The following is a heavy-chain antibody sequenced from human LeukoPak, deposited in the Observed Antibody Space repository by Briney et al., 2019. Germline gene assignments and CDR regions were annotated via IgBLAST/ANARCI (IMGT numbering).Heavy chain of an antibody. CDR3: ARDRYGGYDFGFDY. V-gene: IGHV3-48*03. CDR2: NGVTI. D-gene: IGHD5-12*01. J-gene: IGHJ4*02. Sequence: NGVTIYYADSVKGRFTIFRDNAKNSLYLQMNSLRAEDTAVYYCARDRYGGYDFGFDYWGQGTPVTVSS.